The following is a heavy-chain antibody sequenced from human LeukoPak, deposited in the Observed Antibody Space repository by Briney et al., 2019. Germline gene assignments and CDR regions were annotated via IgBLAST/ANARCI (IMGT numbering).Heavy chain of an antibody. CDR2: ISGSGGTT. V-gene: IGHV3-23*01. CDR3: AKDHLPGIVVADRDY. D-gene: IGHD6-19*01. CDR1: GFTFSRYG. J-gene: IGHJ4*02. Sequence: GSLRLSCAASGFTFSRYGMSWVRQAPGKGLEWVSAISGSGGTTYYADSVKGRFTISRDNSKNTLYLQINSLRAEDKAVYYCAKDHLPGIVVADRDYWGQGTLVTVSS.